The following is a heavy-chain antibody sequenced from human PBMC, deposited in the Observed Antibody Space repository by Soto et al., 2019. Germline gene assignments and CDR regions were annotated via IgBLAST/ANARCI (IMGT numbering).Heavy chain of an antibody. CDR3: XRDLVTGFSYYYYGMDV. Sequence: GGSLRLSCAASGFTFSSYEMNWVRQAPGKGLEWVSYISSSGSAIYYADSVRGRFTISRDNAKNSLFLQINSLRAEDTAVYYCXRDLVTGFSYYYYGMDVWGQGTTVTVSS. V-gene: IGHV3-48*03. D-gene: IGHD1-20*01. CDR2: ISSSGSAI. J-gene: IGHJ6*02. CDR1: GFTFSSYE.